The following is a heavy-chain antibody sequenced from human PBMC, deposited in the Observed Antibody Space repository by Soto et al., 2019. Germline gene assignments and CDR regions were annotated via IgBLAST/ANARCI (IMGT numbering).Heavy chain of an antibody. CDR1: GFTFSRYA. D-gene: IGHD4-4*01. V-gene: IGHV3-23*01. J-gene: IGHJ4*02. CDR2: ISGSGGST. Sequence: GEFLRLSCAACGFTFSRYAMTWVRQAPGRGLGWGSGISGSGGSTYYADAVKGRFTISRDNSKNTLYLQMNRLRAEDTAVYYRAKDLYSNDQFWCSFDYWGQGTLVTVSA. CDR3: AKDLYSNDQFWCSFDY.